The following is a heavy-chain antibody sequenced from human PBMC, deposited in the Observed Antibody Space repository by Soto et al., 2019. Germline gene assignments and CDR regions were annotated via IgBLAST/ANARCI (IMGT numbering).Heavy chain of an antibody. CDR2: IRVHNGNT. V-gene: IGHV1-18*01. CDR1: GYSFVNYG. CDR3: VRDLDGSGSYYTGY. J-gene: IGHJ4*02. D-gene: IGHD3-10*01. Sequence: QVHLVQSGVEVKKPGASMKVSCKASGYSFVNYGITWVRQAPGQGLEWMGWIRVHNGNTNYAQNFQGRVTMTTDTSTSTAYMELRSLRSDDTAVYYCVRDLDGSGSYYTGYWGPGTLVTVSS.